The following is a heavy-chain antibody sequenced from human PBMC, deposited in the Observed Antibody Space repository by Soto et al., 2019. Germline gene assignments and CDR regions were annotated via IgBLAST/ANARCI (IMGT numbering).Heavy chain of an antibody. CDR2: IYYTGST. V-gene: IGHV4-61*08. Sequence: SETLSLTCTVSGGSVSSGGYYWSWIRQPPGKGLEWIGYIYYTGSTNYNPSLKSRVTISVDTSKNQFSLKLSSVTAADTAVYYCAREGPGVLVPAADDYGDYLFDYWGQGTLVTVSS. D-gene: IGHD4-17*01. CDR3: AREGPGVLVPAADDYGDYLFDY. CDR1: GGSVSSGGYY. J-gene: IGHJ4*02.